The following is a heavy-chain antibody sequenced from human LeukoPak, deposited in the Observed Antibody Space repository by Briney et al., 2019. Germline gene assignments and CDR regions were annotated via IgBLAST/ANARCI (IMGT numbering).Heavy chain of an antibody. CDR3: ARGGIAVAGPFDY. Sequence: SETLSLTCTVSGGSISSYYWSWIRQPPGKGLEWIGYIYYSGSTNYNPSLKSRVTISVDTSKNQFSLKLSSVTAADTAVYYCARGGIAVAGPFDYWGQGTLVTVSS. CDR2: IYYSGST. D-gene: IGHD6-13*01. V-gene: IGHV4-59*01. CDR1: GGSISSYY. J-gene: IGHJ4*02.